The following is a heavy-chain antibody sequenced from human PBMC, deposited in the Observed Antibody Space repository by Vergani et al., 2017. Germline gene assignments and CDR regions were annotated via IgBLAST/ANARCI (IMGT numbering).Heavy chain of an antibody. J-gene: IGHJ4*02. CDR1: VYTFTSYA. CDR2: INAGYGNT. D-gene: IGHD5-12*01. V-gene: IGHV1-3*01. CDR3: ARTFPGAATIGDYFDY. Sequence: QVQLVQSGAEVKKPGASVKVSCKASVYTFTSYAMHWVRQAPGQRLGGMGCINAGYGNTKYSQKFRGRVTITRDTSAITAYMELSSLRSEDTAVYYCARTFPGAATIGDYFDYWGQGTLVTVSS.